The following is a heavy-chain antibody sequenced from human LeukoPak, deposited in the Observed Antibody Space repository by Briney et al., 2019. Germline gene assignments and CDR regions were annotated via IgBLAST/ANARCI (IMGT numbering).Heavy chain of an antibody. Sequence: GGSLRLSCAASGFTFSNAWMSWVRQAPGKGLEWVGRIKSKTDGGTTDYAAPVKGRFTISRDDSKNTLYLQMNSLRAEDTAVYYCAKDYYGSGNYYYGMDVWGQGTTVTVSS. D-gene: IGHD3-10*01. V-gene: IGHV3-15*01. CDR3: AKDYYGSGNYYYGMDV. CDR1: GFTFSNAW. J-gene: IGHJ6*02. CDR2: IKSKTDGGTT.